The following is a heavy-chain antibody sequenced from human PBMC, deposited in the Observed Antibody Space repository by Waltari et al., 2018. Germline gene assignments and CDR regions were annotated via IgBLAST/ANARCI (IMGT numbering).Heavy chain of an antibody. V-gene: IGHV3-66*02. CDR3: ARDVGGDGYSLYDF. D-gene: IGHD2-21*01. CDR2: IKDGGTT. Sequence: EVQVVESGGDLVQPGGSLRLSCAVSGFTVSTNHMTWVRQAPGKGLEWVSVIKDGGTTSYADSGRGRITVSRDNSRNTVYLQMNSLRSEDTAVYYCARDVGGDGYSLYDFWGQGTLVTVSS. J-gene: IGHJ4*02. CDR1: GFTVSTNH.